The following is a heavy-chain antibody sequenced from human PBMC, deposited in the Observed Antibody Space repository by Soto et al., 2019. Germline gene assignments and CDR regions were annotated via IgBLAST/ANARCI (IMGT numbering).Heavy chain of an antibody. CDR1: GGSISSGNW. J-gene: IGHJ4*02. CDR2: ISHSGNT. Sequence: VQLQESGPGLVKPSGTLSLTCAVSGGSISSGNWWSWVRQSPRKGLEWIGEISHSGNTNHNPSLKSRVTXSXDXXKNQSSRKLTSVTAADTAVYYCASHRGNTYGPYDYWGQGTLVTVSS. D-gene: IGHD5-18*01. CDR3: ASHRGNTYGPYDY. V-gene: IGHV4-4*02.